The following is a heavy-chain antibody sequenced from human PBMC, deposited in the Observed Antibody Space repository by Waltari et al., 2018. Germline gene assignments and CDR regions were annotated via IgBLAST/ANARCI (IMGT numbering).Heavy chain of an antibody. D-gene: IGHD1-20*01. Sequence: EVQLVESGGDLVQPGGSLRLSCAASGFTFSSYAMHWVRQAPGKGLEYVSAISSNGGSTYYANSVKGRFTISRDNSKNTLYLQMGSLRAEDMAVYYCARGDGMRQPFDYWGQGTLVTVSS. V-gene: IGHV3-64*01. CDR3: ARGDGMRQPFDY. J-gene: IGHJ4*02. CDR2: ISSNGGST. CDR1: GFTFSSYA.